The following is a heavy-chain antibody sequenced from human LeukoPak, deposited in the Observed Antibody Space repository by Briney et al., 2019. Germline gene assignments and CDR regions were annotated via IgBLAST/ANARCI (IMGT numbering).Heavy chain of an antibody. CDR2: ISAYNGNT. J-gene: IGHJ4*02. V-gene: IGHV1-18*01. D-gene: IGHD3-10*01. Sequence: GASVKVSCKVSGYTLTELSMHWVRQAPGQGLEWMGWISAYNGNTNYAQKLQGRVTMTTDTSTSTAYMELRSLRSDDTAVYYCARGVSSDYFDYWGQGTLVTVSS. CDR3: ARGVSSDYFDY. CDR1: GYTLTELS.